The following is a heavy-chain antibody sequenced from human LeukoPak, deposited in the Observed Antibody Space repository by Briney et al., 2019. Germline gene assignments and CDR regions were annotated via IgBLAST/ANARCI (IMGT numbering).Heavy chain of an antibody. CDR2: IGSSGRYI. V-gene: IGHV3-21*06. D-gene: IGHD3/OR15-3a*01. Sequence: GGSLRLSCAASEFTLNTYSMNWVRQAAGKGREWVSSIGSSGRYIYYADSVKGRFTISRDNAKNSPYLQMNSLRAEDTAVYYCARGGVGLLIIPGWEYDYYGLDVWGQGTTVTVSS. CDR1: EFTLNTYS. J-gene: IGHJ6*02. CDR3: ARGGVGLLIIPGWEYDYYGLDV.